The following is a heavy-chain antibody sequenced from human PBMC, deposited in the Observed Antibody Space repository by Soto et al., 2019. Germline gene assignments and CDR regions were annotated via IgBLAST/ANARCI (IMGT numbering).Heavy chain of an antibody. V-gene: IGHV3-23*01. CDR1: GFTFSAYA. D-gene: IGHD1-26*01. J-gene: IGHJ4*02. CDR2: ISASGGGT. CDR3: EKVLGATSKYYFDY. Sequence: PGGSLRLSCAASGFTFSAYAMSWVRQAPGKGLEWVSAISASGGGTYYADSVKGRFTISRDNSKNTLYLQMNSLRAEDTAVYYCEKVLGATSKYYFDYWAQGTLVTVSS.